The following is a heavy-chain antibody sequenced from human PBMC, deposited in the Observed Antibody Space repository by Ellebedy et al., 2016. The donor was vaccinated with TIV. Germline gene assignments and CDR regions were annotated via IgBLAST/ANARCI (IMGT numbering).Heavy chain of an antibody. CDR2: ISWNCDNI. Sequence: SLKISCAASGFTFDDFAMHWVRQAPGKGLEWVSGISWNCDNIGYADSVKGRFTISRDNAKNSLYLQMNSLRAEDTALYYCAKVPGGLLWFGELSNEYYFDCWGQGTLVTVSS. CDR1: GFTFDDFA. CDR3: AKVPGGLLWFGELSNEYYFDC. D-gene: IGHD3-10*01. J-gene: IGHJ4*02. V-gene: IGHV3-9*01.